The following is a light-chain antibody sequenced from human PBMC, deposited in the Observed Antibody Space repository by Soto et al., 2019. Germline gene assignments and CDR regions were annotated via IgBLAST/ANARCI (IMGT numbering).Light chain of an antibody. CDR1: QGINNY. J-gene: IGKJ5*01. V-gene: IGKV1-9*01. CDR3: QQLNNYPPA. Sequence: DIQLTQCPSFLSASVGDRVTITCRASQGINNYLAWYQQKPGKAPNLLIYASSTLQSGVPSRFSGSGSGTEFTLTISSLQPEDFATYYCQQLNNYPPAFGQGTRLDIK. CDR2: ASS.